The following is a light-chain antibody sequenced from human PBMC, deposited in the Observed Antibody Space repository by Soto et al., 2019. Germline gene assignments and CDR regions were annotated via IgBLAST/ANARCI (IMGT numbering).Light chain of an antibody. V-gene: IGKV3-20*01. CDR2: DAS. CDR3: QQYAGSPRT. J-gene: IGKJ1*01. CDR1: QSVSSRS. Sequence: EIVLTQSPGTLSLSPGERATLSCRASQSVSSRSLAWYQQKPGQPPRLLIFDASNRAADIPDRLSGSGSGTDFTLTINRLEPEDFAVYYCQQYAGSPRTFGQGTKVEIK.